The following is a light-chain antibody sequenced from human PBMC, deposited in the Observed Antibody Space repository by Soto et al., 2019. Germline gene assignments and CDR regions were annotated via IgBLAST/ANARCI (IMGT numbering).Light chain of an antibody. CDR3: TSYTSTIPYV. Sequence: QSALTQPASVSGSPGQSITISCTGSSNDVGGYNYVSWYQQHPGQAPKLIIYEVSDRPSGVSTRFSGSKSGNTASLTISGRQVEDEADYFCTSYTSTIPYVFGSGTKVTVL. CDR1: SNDVGGYNY. CDR2: EVS. V-gene: IGLV2-14*01. J-gene: IGLJ1*01.